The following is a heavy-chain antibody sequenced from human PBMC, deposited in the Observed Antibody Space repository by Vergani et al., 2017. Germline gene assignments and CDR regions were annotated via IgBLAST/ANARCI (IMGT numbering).Heavy chain of an antibody. CDR2: IWYDGSNK. D-gene: IGHD6-6*01. Sequence: VQLVESGGGLVKPGGSLRLSCAASGFTFSSYSMNWVRQAPGKGLEWVAVIWYDGSNKYYADSVKGRFTISRDNSKNTLYLQMNSLRAEDTAVYYCAREGRDSSSSSNSYYYYYMDVWGKGTTVTVSS. J-gene: IGHJ6*03. CDR3: AREGRDSSSSSNSYYYYYMDV. V-gene: IGHV3-33*08. CDR1: GFTFSSYS.